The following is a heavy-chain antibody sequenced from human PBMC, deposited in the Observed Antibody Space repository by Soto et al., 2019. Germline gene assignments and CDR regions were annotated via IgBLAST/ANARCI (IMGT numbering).Heavy chain of an antibody. J-gene: IGHJ4*02. CDR3: VTLGWTYSTVDY. Sequence: QVQRVESGGGVVQPGRSLRLSCAASGSIFSNYAMHWVRQAPGRGLEWVAVVSYDGGSKYFADSVKGRITVSRDNSRKRTFQHINSLGAEDASVYYRVTLGWTYSTVDYWGQGNLVTVS. V-gene: IGHV3-30-3*01. CDR1: GSIFSNYA. CDR2: VSYDGGSK. D-gene: IGHD3-3*01.